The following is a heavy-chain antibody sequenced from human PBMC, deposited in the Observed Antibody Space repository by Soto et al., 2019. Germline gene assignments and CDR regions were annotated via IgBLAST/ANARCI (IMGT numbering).Heavy chain of an antibody. CDR2: ISSSSSYI. J-gene: IGHJ3*02. V-gene: IGHV3-21*01. CDR3: ARETSYSGCDAFDI. CDR1: GFTFSSYS. D-gene: IGHD5-12*01. Sequence: EVQLVESGGGLVKPGGSLRLSCAASGFTFSSYSMNWVRQAPGKGLEWVSSISSSSSYIYYADSVKGRFTISRDNAKNSLYLQMNSLRAEDTAVYYCARETSYSGCDAFDIWGQGTMVTVSS.